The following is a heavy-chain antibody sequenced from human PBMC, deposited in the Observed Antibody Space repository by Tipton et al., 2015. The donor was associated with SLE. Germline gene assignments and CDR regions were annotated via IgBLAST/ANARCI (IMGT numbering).Heavy chain of an antibody. Sequence: SLRLSCAASGFTFSNYAMSWVRQVPGKGLEWVSVIYSGGDTSYADSVEGRFTISRDDSKNMVYLQMSSLRMEDTAVYYCAKLIPYWGQGTLVTVSS. CDR3: AKLIPY. J-gene: IGHJ4*02. D-gene: IGHD2-2*02. CDR1: GFTFSNYA. V-gene: IGHV3-23*03. CDR2: IYSGGDT.